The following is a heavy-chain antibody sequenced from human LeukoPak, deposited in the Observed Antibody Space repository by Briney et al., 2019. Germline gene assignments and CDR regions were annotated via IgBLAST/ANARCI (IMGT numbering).Heavy chain of an antibody. CDR3: ARDSTWLLDY. Sequence: PGGSLRLSCTASGFTFSSHWMTWVRQAPGKGLEWVANIKEDGSVKYYVDSVKGRFTISRDNTKNALYLQMNSLRADDTAVYFCARDSTWLLDYWGQGTLITVSS. V-gene: IGHV3-7*03. D-gene: IGHD6-19*01. J-gene: IGHJ4*02. CDR1: GFTFSSHW. CDR2: IKEDGSVK.